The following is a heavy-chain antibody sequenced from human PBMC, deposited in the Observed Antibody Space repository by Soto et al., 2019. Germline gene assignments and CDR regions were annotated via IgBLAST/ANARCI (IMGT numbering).Heavy chain of an antibody. V-gene: IGHV3-33*01. J-gene: IGHJ4*02. CDR2: IWYDGNKK. Sequence: QVQLVESGGGVVQPGGSLRLSCAASGFKFSNYGMHWVRQAPGKGLEWVAIIWYDGNKKYYADSVKGRFTISRDNSNNSLYLQMSSLRAEDSAVYYCAREVVPLFLIPSVLDNWGQGTLVTVSS. CDR1: GFKFSNYG. D-gene: IGHD3-3*01. CDR3: AREVVPLFLIPSVLDN.